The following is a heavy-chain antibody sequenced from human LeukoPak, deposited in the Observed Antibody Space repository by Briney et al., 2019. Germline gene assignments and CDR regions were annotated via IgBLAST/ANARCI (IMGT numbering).Heavy chain of an antibody. CDR1: GGSISLSH. J-gene: IGHJ4*02. V-gene: IGHV4-59*08. D-gene: IGHD3-10*01. Sequence: SETLSLTCTVSGGSISLSHWSWIRQPPGKGLEWIGCVHYSGSPTYNPSLKSPVSILVDTSKNQFSLKLSSVTAADTAVYDCARQISAKYYFDYWGQGTLVTVSS. CDR2: VHYSGSP. CDR3: ARQISAKYYFDY.